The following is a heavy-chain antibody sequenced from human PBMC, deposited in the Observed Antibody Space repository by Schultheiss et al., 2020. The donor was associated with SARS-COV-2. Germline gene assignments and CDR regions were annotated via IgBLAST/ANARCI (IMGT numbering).Heavy chain of an antibody. V-gene: IGHV3-30-3*01. J-gene: IGHJ4*02. CDR3: AGGAAVTTSFDY. D-gene: IGHD4-17*01. CDR2: ISYDGSNK. CDR1: GFTFSGSA. Sequence: GESLKISCAASGFTFSGSAMHWVRQAPGKGLEWVAVISYDGSNKYYADSVKGRFTISRDNSKNTLYLQMNSLRAEDTAVYSCAGGAAVTTSFDYWGQGTLVTVSS.